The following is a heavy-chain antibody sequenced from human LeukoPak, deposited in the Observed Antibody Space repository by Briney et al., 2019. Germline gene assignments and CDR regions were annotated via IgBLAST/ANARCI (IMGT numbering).Heavy chain of an antibody. V-gene: IGHV3-23*01. Sequence: GGSLRLSCVVSGITFSSHSINWVRQAPEKGLEWVSAISGSEGSAYYADSVKGRFTISRDISKNTVFLQMSSLRAGDTAVYYCAAKSPGHFPFDYWGQGTPVTVSS. CDR3: AAKSPGHFPFDY. D-gene: IGHD3-3*02. J-gene: IGHJ4*02. CDR1: GITFSSHS. CDR2: ISGSEGSA.